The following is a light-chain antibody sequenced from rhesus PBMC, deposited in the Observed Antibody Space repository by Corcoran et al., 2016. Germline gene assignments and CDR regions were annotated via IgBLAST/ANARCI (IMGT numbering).Light chain of an antibody. Sequence: DIVMTQTPLSLPVTPGEPASISCRSSQSLLHSGGKTYLYWYLQKPGQSPQLLIYEVSNRASGVPDRFSGSGSGTDFTLKISRVEAEDVGVYYCMQGIQLPLTFGGGTKVEIQ. V-gene: IGKV2-104*02. CDR1: QSLLHSGGKTY. CDR2: EVS. J-gene: IGKJ4*01. CDR3: MQGIQLPLT.